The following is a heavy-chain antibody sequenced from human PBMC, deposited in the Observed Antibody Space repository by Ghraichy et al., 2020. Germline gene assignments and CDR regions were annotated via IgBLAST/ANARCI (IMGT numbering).Heavy chain of an antibody. J-gene: IGHJ4*02. V-gene: IGHV3-11*01. CDR1: GFTFSDHE. Sequence: LSLTCAASGFTFSDHEMSWIRQAPGRGLEWVSHISNSGNTIYYADSVKGRFTTSRDNTKNFLYLQMNSLRAEDTAVYYCAKQKGTDWGQGTLVTVSS. CDR2: ISNSGNTI. CDR3: AKQKGTD. D-gene: IGHD1/OR15-1a*01.